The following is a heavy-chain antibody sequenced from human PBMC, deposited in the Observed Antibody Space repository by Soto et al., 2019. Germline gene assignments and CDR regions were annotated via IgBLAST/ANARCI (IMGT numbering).Heavy chain of an antibody. V-gene: IGHV4-34*01. CDR3: ARGAQDYYYGMDV. CDR1: GGSFSGYY. J-gene: IGHJ6*02. CDR2: INHSGST. Sequence: PSETLSLTCAVYGGSFSGYYWSWIRQPPGKGLEWIGEINHSGSTNYNPSLKSRVTISVDTSKNQFSLKLSSVTAADTAVYYCARGAQDYYYGMDVWGQGTTVTVSS.